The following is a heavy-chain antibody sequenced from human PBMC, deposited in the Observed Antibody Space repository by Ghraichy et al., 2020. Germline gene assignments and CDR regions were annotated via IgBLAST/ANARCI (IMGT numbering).Heavy chain of an antibody. D-gene: IGHD6-6*01. CDR3: ARTGVNIAARPNWFDP. Sequence: GGSLRLSCAASGFTFSTYAVSWVRQAPGKGLEWVSTISGTGGTTYYADSVKGRFTISRENSKNTVYLQMNSLRAEDTAVYYCARTGVNIAARPNWFDPWGPGNLVIVSP. CDR1: GFTFSTYA. V-gene: IGHV3-23*01. J-gene: IGHJ5*02. CDR2: ISGTGGTT.